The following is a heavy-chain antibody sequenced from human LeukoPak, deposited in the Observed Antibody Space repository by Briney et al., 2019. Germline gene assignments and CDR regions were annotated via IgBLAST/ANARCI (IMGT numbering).Heavy chain of an antibody. V-gene: IGHV3-23*01. CDR2: IGGSGGGGGST. J-gene: IGHJ4*02. CDR3: ARVTDDSFDY. D-gene: IGHD3-3*01. Sequence: GGSLRLSCAASGFTFSSYAMSWVRQAPGKGLEWVSIIGGSGGGGGSTYYADPVKGRFTISRDNAKNSLYLQMNSLRAEDTAVYYCARVTDDSFDYWGQGTLVTVSS. CDR1: GFTFSSYA.